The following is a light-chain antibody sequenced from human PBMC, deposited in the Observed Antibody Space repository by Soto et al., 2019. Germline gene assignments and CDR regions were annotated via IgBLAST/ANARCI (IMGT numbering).Light chain of an antibody. Sequence: QSVLTQQPSVSGAPGQRVTISCTGRTSNIWASYDVHWYQQLPGTAPKLLVYRDTHRPSGIPKRFSGSRSGTAASLDVFGLQPGDEADYYCPSYDNRRNAYVFGTGTQLTVL. J-gene: IGLJ1*01. V-gene: IGLV1-40*01. CDR2: RDT. CDR1: TSNIWASYD. CDR3: PSYDNRRNAYV.